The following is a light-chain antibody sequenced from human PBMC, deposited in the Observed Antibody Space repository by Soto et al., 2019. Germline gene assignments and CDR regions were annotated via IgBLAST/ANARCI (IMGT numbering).Light chain of an antibody. CDR2: AAS. CDR1: QGISSY. Sequence: DIQWTQSPSFLSASVGDRVTITCRASQGISSYLAWYQQKPGNAPKLLIYAASTLQSGVPSRFRGSGSGTEFPLTISSLQPEDVATYYCRHLNSYPITFGQGTRLEIK. J-gene: IGKJ5*01. CDR3: RHLNSYPIT. V-gene: IGKV1-9*01.